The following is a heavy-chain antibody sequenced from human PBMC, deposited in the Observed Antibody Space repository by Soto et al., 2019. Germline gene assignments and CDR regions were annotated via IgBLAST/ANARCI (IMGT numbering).Heavy chain of an antibody. Sequence: GGSLRLSCAASGFTFSSYAMSWVRQAPGKGLEWVSAISGSGGSTYYADSVKGRFTISRDNSKNTLYLQMNSLRAEDTAVYYCAKNDRDYYYYGMDGWGQGTTVTVSS. CDR3: AKNDRDYYYYGMDG. CDR2: ISGSGGST. CDR1: GFTFSSYA. J-gene: IGHJ6*02. D-gene: IGHD1-1*01. V-gene: IGHV3-23*01.